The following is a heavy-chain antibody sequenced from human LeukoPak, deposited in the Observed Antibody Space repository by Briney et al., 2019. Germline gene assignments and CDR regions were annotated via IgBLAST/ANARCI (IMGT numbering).Heavy chain of an antibody. Sequence: SETLSLTCTVSGGSISSGGYYWSWIRQHPGKGLEWIGYIYYSGNTYYNPSLKSRVTISVDTSKNQFSLKLSSVTAADTAVYYCARVVVGATFDYWGQGTLVTVSS. V-gene: IGHV4-31*03. D-gene: IGHD1-26*01. CDR1: GGSISSGGYY. J-gene: IGHJ4*02. CDR3: ARVVVGATFDY. CDR2: IYYSGNT.